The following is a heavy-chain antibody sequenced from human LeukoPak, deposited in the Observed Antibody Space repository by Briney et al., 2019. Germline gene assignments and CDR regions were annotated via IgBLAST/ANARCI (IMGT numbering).Heavy chain of an antibody. CDR2: ISGSGGSP. V-gene: IGHV3-23*01. CDR3: AKDSYSGTYYDY. CDR1: GFIFSNYD. D-gene: IGHD1-26*01. Sequence: GGSLRLSCAPSGFIFSNYDMSWVRQAPGKGLEWVSAISGSGGSPYYADSVKGRFTISRDNSKNTLYLQMSSLRTEDTAVYYCAKDSYSGTYYDYWGQGTLVTVSS. J-gene: IGHJ4*02.